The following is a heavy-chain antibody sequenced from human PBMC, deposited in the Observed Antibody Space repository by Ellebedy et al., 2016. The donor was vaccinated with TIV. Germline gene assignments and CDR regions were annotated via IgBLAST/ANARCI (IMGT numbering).Heavy chain of an antibody. V-gene: IGHV1-18*04. Sequence: ASVKVSCKTSGYNFANFGINWVRQAPGQGLEWMGWVSATDGDTNYARKLRGRVFMTADTSTSTAYMELPSLTSDDPATYYCVKFGSVDYWGQGTLVTVSS. CDR2: VSATDGDT. CDR3: VKFGSVDY. J-gene: IGHJ4*02. D-gene: IGHD3-10*01. CDR1: GYNFANFG.